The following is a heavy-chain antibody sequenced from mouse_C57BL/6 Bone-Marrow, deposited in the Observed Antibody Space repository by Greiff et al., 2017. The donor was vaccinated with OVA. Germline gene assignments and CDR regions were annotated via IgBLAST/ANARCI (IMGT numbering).Heavy chain of an antibody. D-gene: IGHD1-2*01. CDR1: GYAFSSYW. CDR3: ATLLRTGYFDV. CDR2: IYPGDGDT. V-gene: IGHV1-80*01. J-gene: IGHJ1*03. Sequence: QVQLQQSGAELVKPGASVKISCKASGYAFSSYWMNWVKQRPGKGLEWIGQIYPGDGDTNYNGKFKGKATLTADKSSSTAYMQLSSLTSEDAAVYFCATLLRTGYFDVWGTGTTVTVSS.